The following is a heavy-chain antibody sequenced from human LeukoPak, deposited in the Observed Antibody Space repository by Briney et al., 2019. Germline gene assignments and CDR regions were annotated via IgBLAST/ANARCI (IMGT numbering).Heavy chain of an antibody. D-gene: IGHD2-21*01. CDR1: GDSFTGYY. CDR3: AAGYSVPRHDYYFDY. J-gene: IGHJ4*02. Sequence: PSETLSLTCAVYGDSFTGYYWSWIRQPAGKGLEWIGRIYTSGSTNYNPSLKSRVTMSVDTSKNQFSLKLSSVTAADTAVYYCAAGYSVPRHDYYFDYWGQGTLVTVSS. CDR2: IYTSGST. V-gene: IGHV4-59*10.